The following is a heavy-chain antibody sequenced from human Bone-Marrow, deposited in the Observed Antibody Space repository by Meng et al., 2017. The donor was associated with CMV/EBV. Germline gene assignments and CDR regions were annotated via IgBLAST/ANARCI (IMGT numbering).Heavy chain of an antibody. V-gene: IGHV3-11*04. J-gene: IGHJ4*02. CDR1: GFTFSDYY. Sequence: GGSLRLSCAASGFTFSDYYMSWIRQAPGKGLEWVSYISSSGSTIYYADSVKGRFTISRDNSKNTLYLQMNSLRAEDTAVYYCARDGLGHYGGNSGFDYWGQGTLVTVSS. CDR3: ARDGLGHYGGNSGFDY. D-gene: IGHD4-23*01. CDR2: ISSSGSTI.